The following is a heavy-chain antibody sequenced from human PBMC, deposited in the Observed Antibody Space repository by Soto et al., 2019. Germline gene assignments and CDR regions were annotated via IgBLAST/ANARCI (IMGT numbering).Heavy chain of an antibody. Sequence: PGGSLRLSCAASGFTVSSKYMTWVRQAPGKGLEWVSLIQSGGTTYYADSVKGRFTISRDTSENTLHLQMDSLRVEDTAVYYCARDDVLCDGCRCYGIPLDVWGKGNTVTVSS. V-gene: IGHV3-66*01. CDR3: ARDDVLCDGCRCYGIPLDV. CDR2: IQSGGTT. CDR1: GFTVSSKY. D-gene: IGHD2-15*01. J-gene: IGHJ6*04.